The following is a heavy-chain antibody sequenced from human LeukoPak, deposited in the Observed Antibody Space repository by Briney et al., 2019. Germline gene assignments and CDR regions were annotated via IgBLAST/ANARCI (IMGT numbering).Heavy chain of an antibody. D-gene: IGHD4-11*01. V-gene: IGHV3-30*18. CDR2: ISYDGSNK. CDR1: GFTFSSYG. J-gene: IGHJ6*02. CDR3: AKALGNYDYYYYGMDV. Sequence: PGGSLRLSCAASGFTFSSYGMHWVRQAPGKGLEWVAVISYDGSNKYYADSVKGRFTISRDNSKNTLYLQMNSLRAEDTAVYYCAKALGNYDYYYYGMDVWGQGTTVTVSS.